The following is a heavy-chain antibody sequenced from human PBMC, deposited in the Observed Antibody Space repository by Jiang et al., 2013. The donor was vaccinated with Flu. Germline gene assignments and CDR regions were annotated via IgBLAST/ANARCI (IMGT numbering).Heavy chain of an antibody. CDR2: IIPILGIA. CDR1: GGTFSSYT. D-gene: IGHD3-10*01. J-gene: IGHJ4*02. Sequence: GAEVKKPGSSVKVSCKASGGTFSSYTISWVRQAPGQGLEWMGRIIPILGIANYAQKFQGRVTITADKSTSTAYMELSSLRSEDTAVYYCASAESTMVRGVIEDYWGQGTLVTVSS. V-gene: IGHV1-69*02. CDR3: ASAESTMVRGVIEDY.